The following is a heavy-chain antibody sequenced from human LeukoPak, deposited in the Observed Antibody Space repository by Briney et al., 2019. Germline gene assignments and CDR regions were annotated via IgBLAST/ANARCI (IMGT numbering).Heavy chain of an antibody. D-gene: IGHD3-16*02. CDR1: GYTFTSYS. Sequence: GASVKVSCKASGYTFTSYSISWVRQAPGQGLEWMGWISAYNGNTNYAQKLQGRVTMTTDTSTSTAYMELRSLRSDDTAVYYCARVPNYDYVWGSYRPYYFDYWGQGTLVTVSS. J-gene: IGHJ4*02. CDR2: ISAYNGNT. CDR3: ARVPNYDYVWGSYRPYYFDY. V-gene: IGHV1-18*01.